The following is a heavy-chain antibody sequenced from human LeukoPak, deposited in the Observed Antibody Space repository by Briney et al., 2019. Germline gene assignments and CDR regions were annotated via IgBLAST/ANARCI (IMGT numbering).Heavy chain of an antibody. CDR2: ISAYNGNT. J-gene: IGHJ5*02. D-gene: IGHD4-17*01. V-gene: IGHV1-18*01. CDR3: ARAVTDYGDYDGWWFDP. Sequence: ASVKVSCKASGYTFTSYGISWVRQAPGQGLEWMGWISAYNGNTNYAQKLQGRVTMTTDTSTSTAYMELRSLRSDDTAVYYCARAVTDYGDYDGWWFDPWGQGTLVTVSS. CDR1: GYTFTSYG.